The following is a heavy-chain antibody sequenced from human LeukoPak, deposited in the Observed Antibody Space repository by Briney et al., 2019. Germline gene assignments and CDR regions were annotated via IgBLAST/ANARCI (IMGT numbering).Heavy chain of an antibody. D-gene: IGHD6-19*01. CDR2: IYYSGST. V-gene: IGHV4-39*01. Sequence: SETLSLTCTVSGGSISSSSYYWGWIRQPPGKGLEWIGSIYYSGSTYYNPSLKSRVTISVDTSKNQFSLKLSSVTAADTAVYYCAVDSSGLDHWGQGTLVTVSS. CDR1: GGSISSSSYY. CDR3: AVDSSGLDH. J-gene: IGHJ5*02.